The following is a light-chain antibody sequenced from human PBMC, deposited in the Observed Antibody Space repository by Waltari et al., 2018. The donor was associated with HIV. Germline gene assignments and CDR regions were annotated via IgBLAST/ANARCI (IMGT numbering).Light chain of an antibody. CDR1: SSDVGRYNL. J-gene: IGLJ1*01. Sequence: QSALTQPASVSGSPGQSITISCTGTSSDVGRYNLVSWYQQNPGKAPNLMIYEGTKRPSGVSNRFAGSKSDSTASLTISGLQAEDEADYYCCSYAGSSTVFGTGTKVTVL. CDR3: CSYAGSSTV. V-gene: IGLV2-23*03. CDR2: EGT.